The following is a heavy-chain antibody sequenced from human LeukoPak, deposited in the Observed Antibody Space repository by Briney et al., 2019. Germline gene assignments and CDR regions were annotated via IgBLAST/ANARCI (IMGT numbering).Heavy chain of an antibody. CDR3: AKDYYDPYYFDY. D-gene: IGHD3-3*01. V-gene: IGHV3-23*01. J-gene: IGHJ4*02. Sequence: GGSLRLSCAASGFTFSSYDMSWGRQAPGKGLEWVSGISGGGFTTYYADSVKGRFTISRDNSKNTLYLQMNSLRAEDTAIYYCAKDYYDPYYFDYWGQGTLVTVSS. CDR2: ISGGGFTT. CDR1: GFTFSSYD.